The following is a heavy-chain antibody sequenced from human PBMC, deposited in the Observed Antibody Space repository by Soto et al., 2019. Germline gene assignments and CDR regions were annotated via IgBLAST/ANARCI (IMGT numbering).Heavy chain of an antibody. V-gene: IGHV1-3*01. J-gene: IGHJ6*02. CDR3: ARGDLLYGLDV. CDR2: INAGNGNT. CDR1: GYTFTSYA. Sequence: GASVKVSCKASGYTFTSYAMHCVRQAPGQRLEWMGWINAGNGNTKYSQKFQGRVTMTTDTSTVTAYMELRSLRSDDTAVYYCARGDLLYGLDVWGQGTTVTVSS. D-gene: IGHD2-21*02.